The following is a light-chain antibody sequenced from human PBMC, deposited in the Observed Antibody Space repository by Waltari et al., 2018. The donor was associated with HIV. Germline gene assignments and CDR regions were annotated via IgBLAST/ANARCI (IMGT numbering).Light chain of an antibody. V-gene: IGLV1-40*01. CDR2: TNI. J-gene: IGLJ2*01. Sequence: QSVLTQPPSVSGAPGQRVTISCTGSSSTIGAGYDVHWYQQLPGTAPKLLIYTNINRPSGVPDRFSGSKSGTSASLAITGLQAEDEADYYCQSFDSSLSGGVFGGGTKLTVL. CDR1: SSTIGAGYD. CDR3: QSFDSSLSGGV.